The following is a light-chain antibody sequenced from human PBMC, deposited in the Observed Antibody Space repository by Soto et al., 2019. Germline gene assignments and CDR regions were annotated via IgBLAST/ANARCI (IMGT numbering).Light chain of an antibody. CDR2: GAS. J-gene: IGKJ4*01. V-gene: IGKV3-20*01. Sequence: EIVLTQSPGTLSLSPGERATLSCRASQSFTSTSLAWYQQKPGQAPRLLISGASRRAAGIPDRFSGSGSGTDFTLTISTLQSEDSAVYYCQQYNEWPLTFGGGTKVDIK. CDR3: QQYNEWPLT. CDR1: QSFTSTS.